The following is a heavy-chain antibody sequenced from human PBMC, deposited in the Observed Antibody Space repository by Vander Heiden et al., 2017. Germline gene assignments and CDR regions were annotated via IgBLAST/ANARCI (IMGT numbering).Heavy chain of an antibody. Sequence: EVQLVESGGGLVEPGGSLRPSWPASDFTFSYAWMHWVRQAPGKGLEWVGRIKSIAHGGTTDYAASVEGRFTISRDDSTKTLYLQMNSLQTGDTAVYYCTTGLANYFAFWGQGTLVTVSS. J-gene: IGHJ4*02. CDR2: IKSIAHGGTT. CDR1: DFTFSYAW. D-gene: IGHD6-6*01. V-gene: IGHV3-15*07. CDR3: TTGLANYFAF.